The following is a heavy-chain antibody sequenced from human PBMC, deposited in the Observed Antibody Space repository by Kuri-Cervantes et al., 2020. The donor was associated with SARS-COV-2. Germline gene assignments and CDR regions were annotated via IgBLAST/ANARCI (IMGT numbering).Heavy chain of an antibody. CDR2: ISSSGSTI. CDR1: GFTFSDYY. V-gene: IGHV3-11*04. CDR3: AREGLGTIFGVETYDY. D-gene: IGHD3-3*01. J-gene: IGHJ4*02. Sequence: GESLKISCAASGFTFSDYYMSWIRQAPGKGLEWVSYISSSGSTIYYADSVKGRFTISRDNSKNTLYLQMNSLRAEDTAVYYCAREGLGTIFGVETYDYWGQGTLVTVSS.